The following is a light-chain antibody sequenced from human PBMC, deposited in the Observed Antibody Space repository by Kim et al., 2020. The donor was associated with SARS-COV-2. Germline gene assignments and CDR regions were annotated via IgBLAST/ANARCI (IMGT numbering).Light chain of an antibody. CDR3: CSYAGSYSVV. V-gene: IGLV2-11*01. J-gene: IGLJ2*01. CDR2: DVN. Sequence: GHSVTIFCTGTSSDVGGYDYVSWYQQHPGKVPKLMIYDVNRRPSGVPDRFSGSKSGNTASLTISGLQADDEADYYCCSYAGSYSVVFGGGTQLTVL. CDR1: SSDVGGYDY.